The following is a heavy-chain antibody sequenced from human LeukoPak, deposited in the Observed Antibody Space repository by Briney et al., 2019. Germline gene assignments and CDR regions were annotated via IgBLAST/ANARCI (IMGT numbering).Heavy chain of an antibody. Sequence: PGGSLRLSCAASGFTFSSYSMNWVRQAPGKGLEWVSAISGGGENTYYADSVKGRFTISRDNSKNTLYLQMNSLRAEDTATYYCAKPRAMTTGVGRYFDLWGRGTLVTVSS. CDR1: GFTFSSYS. J-gene: IGHJ2*01. V-gene: IGHV3-23*01. CDR2: ISGGGENT. D-gene: IGHD1-1*01. CDR3: AKPRAMTTGVGRYFDL.